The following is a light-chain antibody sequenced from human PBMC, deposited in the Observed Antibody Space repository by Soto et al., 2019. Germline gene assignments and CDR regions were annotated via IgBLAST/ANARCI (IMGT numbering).Light chain of an antibody. J-gene: IGKJ1*01. Sequence: DIQMTQSPSTLSVSVGDRVTITCRASQSISSWLAWYQQKPGKAPKLLIYDASSLESGVPSRFSGSGSGTEFTLTISSLQPDDFATYYCQQYNSYRTFGQGTKVEIK. V-gene: IGKV1-5*01. CDR2: DAS. CDR3: QQYNSYRT. CDR1: QSISSW.